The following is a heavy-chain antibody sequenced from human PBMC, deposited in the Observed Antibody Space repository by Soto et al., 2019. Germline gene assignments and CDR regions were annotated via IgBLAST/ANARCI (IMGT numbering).Heavy chain of an antibody. J-gene: IGHJ2*01. Sequence: KGLEWVSAISGSGGSTYDADSVKGRFTISRDNSKNTLYLQMNSLRAEDTAVYFFAQAEHGIRATVPVSAFWLNGTSDL. V-gene: IGHV3-23*01. CDR3: AQAEHGIRATVPVSAFWLNGTSDL. CDR2: ISGSGGST. D-gene: IGHD1-26*01.